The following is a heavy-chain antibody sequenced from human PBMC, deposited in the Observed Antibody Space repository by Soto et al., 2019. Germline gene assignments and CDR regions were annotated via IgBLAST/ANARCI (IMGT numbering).Heavy chain of an antibody. D-gene: IGHD3-22*01. Sequence: GASVKVSCKASGYTFTSYGISWVRQAPGQGLEWMGWISAYNGNTNYAQKLQGRVTMTTDTSTSTAYMELRSLRSDDTAVYYCARDRMYYYDSSGPTDYYYGMDVWGQGTTVTVSS. CDR3: ARDRMYYYDSSGPTDYYYGMDV. J-gene: IGHJ6*02. CDR2: ISAYNGNT. CDR1: GYTFTSYG. V-gene: IGHV1-18*01.